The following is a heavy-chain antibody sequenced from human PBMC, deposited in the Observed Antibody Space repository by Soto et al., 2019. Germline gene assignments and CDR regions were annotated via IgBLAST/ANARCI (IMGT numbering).Heavy chain of an antibody. Sequence: GGSLRLSCAASGFTFSSYAMSWVRQAPGKGLEWVSAISGSGGSTYYADSVKGRFTISRDNSKNTLYLQMNSLRAEDTAVYYCAKDLDIVVVPAAIFRDYWGQGTLVTVSS. V-gene: IGHV3-23*01. D-gene: IGHD2-2*03. CDR3: AKDLDIVVVPAAIFRDY. J-gene: IGHJ4*02. CDR1: GFTFSSYA. CDR2: ISGSGGST.